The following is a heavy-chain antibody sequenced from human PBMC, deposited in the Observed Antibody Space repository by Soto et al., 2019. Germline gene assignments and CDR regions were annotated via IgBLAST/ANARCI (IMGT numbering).Heavy chain of an antibody. CDR2: ISPNSGNT. CDR1: GYTFTSYD. V-gene: IGHV1-18*01. Sequence: SVKVCCKDSGYTFTSYDIMWVRQAHRQGLEWMGWISPNSGNTNYAQKLQGRVNMTTDTSTSTAYMELRSLRSDDTAVYYCARRLIAAAGGYYYYGMDVWGQGTTVTVSS. CDR3: ARRLIAAAGGYYYYGMDV. D-gene: IGHD6-13*01. J-gene: IGHJ6*02.